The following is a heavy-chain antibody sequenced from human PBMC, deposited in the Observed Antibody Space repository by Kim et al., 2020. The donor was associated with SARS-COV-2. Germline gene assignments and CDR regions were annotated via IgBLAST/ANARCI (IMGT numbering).Heavy chain of an antibody. CDR1: GFTFSSYT. V-gene: IGHV3-23*01. CDR3: ASKSRASIFFGDAFYYYG. CDR2: ISGSGSTT. D-gene: IGHD3-10*01. J-gene: IGHJ6*01. Sequence: GGSLRLSCAASGFTFSSYTMSWVRQAPGKGLEWVSSISGSGSTTYYADSVKGRFTISRDNSKNTLYLQMNSLRAEDTAVYYCASKSRASIFFGDAFYYYG.